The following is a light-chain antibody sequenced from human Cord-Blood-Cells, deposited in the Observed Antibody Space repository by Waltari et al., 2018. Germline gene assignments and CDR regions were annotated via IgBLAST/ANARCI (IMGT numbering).Light chain of an antibody. Sequence: ETVMTHPPATLSVYPGDRATLSCRTSQGVSSNSAWYQQKPGQAPRLLIYGASTRATSIPARFSGSGSGTEFTLTISNLQSEDFAVYCCQQYNNWPRTFGQGTKVEIK. CDR2: GAS. CDR1: QGVSSN. V-gene: IGKV3-15*01. CDR3: QQYNNWPRT. J-gene: IGKJ1*01.